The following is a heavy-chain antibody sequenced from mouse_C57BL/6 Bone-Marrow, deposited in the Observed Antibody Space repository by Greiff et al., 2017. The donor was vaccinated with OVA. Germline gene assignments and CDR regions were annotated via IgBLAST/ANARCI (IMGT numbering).Heavy chain of an antibody. CDR3: VSSSSFDY. CDR1: GYTFTSYT. Sequence: LEESGAELARPGASVKMSCKASGYTFTSYTMHWVKQRPGQGLEWIGYINPSSGYTKYNQKFKDKATLTADKSSSTAYMQLSSLTSEDSAVYYCVSSSSFDYWGQGTTLTVSS. CDR2: INPSSGYT. V-gene: IGHV1-4*01. D-gene: IGHD1-3*01. J-gene: IGHJ2*01.